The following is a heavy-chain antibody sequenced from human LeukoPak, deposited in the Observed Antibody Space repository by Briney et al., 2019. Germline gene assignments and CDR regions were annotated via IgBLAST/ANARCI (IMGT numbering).Heavy chain of an antibody. CDR3: TKASGSSWYLFDY. J-gene: IGHJ4*02. D-gene: IGHD6-13*01. CDR2: ISGSGGST. Sequence: GGSLRLSCAASGFTFSDYYMSWIRQAPGKGLEWVSAISGSGGSTYYADSVKGRFTISRDNSKNTLYLQMNSLRAEDTAVYYCTKASGSSWYLFDYWGQGTLVTVSS. CDR1: GFTFSDYY. V-gene: IGHV3-23*01.